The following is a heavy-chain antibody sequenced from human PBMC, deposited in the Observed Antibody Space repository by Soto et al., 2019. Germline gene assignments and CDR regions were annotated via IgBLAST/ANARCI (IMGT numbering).Heavy chain of an antibody. CDR3: ARDTVNYYDSSGYYLGGLDY. CDR1: GGTFSSYA. D-gene: IGHD3-22*01. J-gene: IGHJ4*02. V-gene: IGHV1-69*01. Sequence: QVQLVQSGAEVKKPGSSVKVSCKASGGTFSSYAITWVRQAPGQGLEWMGGIIPMFGIANYAQTLQGRVTITADESTSTAYMELSGLRSEDTAVYYCARDTVNYYDSSGYYLGGLDYWGQGTLVTVSS. CDR2: IIPMFGIA.